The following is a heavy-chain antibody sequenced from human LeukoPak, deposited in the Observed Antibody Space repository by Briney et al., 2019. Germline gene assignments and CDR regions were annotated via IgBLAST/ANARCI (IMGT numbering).Heavy chain of an antibody. J-gene: IGHJ4*02. V-gene: IGHV3-48*01. D-gene: IGHD2-2*01. Sequence: GGSPRLSCAASGFTFSSYSMNWVRQAPGKGLEWVSYISSSSSTIYYADSVKGRFTISRDNAKNSLYLQMNSLRAEDTAVYYCARVVVVPAAIFSDYWGQGTLATVSS. CDR1: GFTFSSYS. CDR3: ARVVVVPAAIFSDY. CDR2: ISSSSSTI.